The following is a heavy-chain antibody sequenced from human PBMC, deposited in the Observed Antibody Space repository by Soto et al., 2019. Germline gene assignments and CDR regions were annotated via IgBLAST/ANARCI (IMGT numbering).Heavy chain of an antibody. CDR1: GFPFSSYA. CDR3: ARGCGGDCYSIDY. Sequence: QAPLVESGGGVVQPGRSLRLSCAASGFPFSSYAMYWVRQAPGKGLEWVAIISYDGSTYYYADSVKGRFTISRDNSKNTLYLQMNSLRAEDTAVYYCARGCGGDCYSIDYWGQGTLVTVSS. D-gene: IGHD2-21*02. J-gene: IGHJ4*02. V-gene: IGHV3-30-3*01. CDR2: ISYDGSTY.